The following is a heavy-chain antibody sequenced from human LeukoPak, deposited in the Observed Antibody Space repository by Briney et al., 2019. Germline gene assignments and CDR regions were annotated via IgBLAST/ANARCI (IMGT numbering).Heavy chain of an antibody. Sequence: GGSLRLSCAASGFTFSDSYMNWNRQAPGKGLEWVSYISSSGSAIYYADSVKGRFTISRDNAKNSLYLQMNSLRAEDTAVYYCARVGRNYFDYWGQGTLVTVSS. CDR2: ISSSGSAI. J-gene: IGHJ4*02. CDR3: ARVGRNYFDY. CDR1: GFTFSDSY. V-gene: IGHV3-11*04. D-gene: IGHD3-10*01.